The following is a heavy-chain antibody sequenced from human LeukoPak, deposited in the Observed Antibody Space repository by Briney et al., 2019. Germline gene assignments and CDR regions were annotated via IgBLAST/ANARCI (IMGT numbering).Heavy chain of an antibody. CDR1: GGSIFSYY. V-gene: IGHV4-4*08. Sequence: SETLSLTCTVSGGSIFSYYWNWIRQPPGKGLEWIGYIYSNGITSYNPSLRSRGTISIATSKNQFSLRLRSVTAADTAIYYCARRAHYDSSGYSPASGYFDLWGRGTLVSVSS. CDR2: IYSNGIT. CDR3: ARRAHYDSSGYSPASGYFDL. D-gene: IGHD3-22*01. J-gene: IGHJ2*01.